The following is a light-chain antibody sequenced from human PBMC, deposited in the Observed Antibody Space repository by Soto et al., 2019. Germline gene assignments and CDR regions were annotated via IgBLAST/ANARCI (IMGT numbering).Light chain of an antibody. V-gene: IGLV2-14*03. CDR3: SSYRTSNTRQIV. J-gene: IGLJ1*01. CDR2: DVS. Sequence: QSVLTQPASVSGSPGQSIIISSTGTSSDVGGYNYVAWYQHHPGKAPKLMIYDVSNRPSGVSNRFSGSKSGNTASLSISGLQPEDEADYYCSSYRTSNTRQIVCGTGT. CDR1: SSDVGGYNY.